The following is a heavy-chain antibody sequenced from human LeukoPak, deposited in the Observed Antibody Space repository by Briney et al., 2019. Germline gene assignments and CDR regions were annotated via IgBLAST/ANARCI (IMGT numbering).Heavy chain of an antibody. CDR1: GFTFSSYG. CDR3: AKDKKRDSSSFDY. CDR2: ISYDGSNK. V-gene: IGHV3-30*18. J-gene: IGHJ4*02. Sequence: QPGGSLRLSCAASGFTFSSYGMHWVRQAPGKGLEWVAVISYDGSNKYYADSVKGRFTISRGNSKNTLYLQMNSLRAEDTAVYYCAKDKKRDSSSFDYWGQGTLVTVSS. D-gene: IGHD6-13*01.